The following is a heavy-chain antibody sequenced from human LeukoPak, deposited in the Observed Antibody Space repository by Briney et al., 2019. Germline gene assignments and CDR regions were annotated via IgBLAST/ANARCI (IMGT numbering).Heavy chain of an antibody. J-gene: IGHJ3*02. D-gene: IGHD6-19*01. CDR1: GFTFSSYE. CDR3: TRDWGGWYGNACDI. CDR2: ISSSGSTT. Sequence: PGGSLRLSCAASGFTFSSYEMNWVRQAPGKGLEWVSYISSSGSTTYYADSVKGRFTISRDNAKNSLYLQMNSLRAEDTAVYYCTRDWGGWYGNACDIWGQGTMVTVSS. V-gene: IGHV3-48*03.